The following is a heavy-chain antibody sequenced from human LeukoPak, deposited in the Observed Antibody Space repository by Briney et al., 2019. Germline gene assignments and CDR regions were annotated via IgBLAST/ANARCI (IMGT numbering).Heavy chain of an antibody. J-gene: IGHJ4*02. Sequence: GRSLRLSCAASGFTFSSYGMHWVRQAPGKGLEWVAVIWYDGSNKYYADSVKGRFTISRDNSKNTVYLQMNSLRGEDTALYYCAKASGSTYFDYWGQGTLVTVSS. V-gene: IGHV3-33*06. CDR2: IWYDGSNK. CDR1: GFTFSSYG. CDR3: AKASGSTYFDY. D-gene: IGHD5-12*01.